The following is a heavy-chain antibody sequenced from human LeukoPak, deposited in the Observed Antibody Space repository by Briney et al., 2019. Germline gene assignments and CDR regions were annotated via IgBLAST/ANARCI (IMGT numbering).Heavy chain of an antibody. D-gene: IGHD3-3*01. J-gene: IGHJ6*03. CDR3: AKNGVWSGYYPYYYYYHLDY. CDR1: GFTFSSYG. CDR2: IWYDGSNK. Sequence: PGRSLRHTLAASGFTFSSYGMHWVRQAPGKGLEWVAVIWYDGSNKYYADSVKGRFTISRDNSKNTLYLQMNSLRAEDTAVYYCAKNGVWSGYYPYYYYYHLDYWGKGTTVTVSS. V-gene: IGHV3-33*06.